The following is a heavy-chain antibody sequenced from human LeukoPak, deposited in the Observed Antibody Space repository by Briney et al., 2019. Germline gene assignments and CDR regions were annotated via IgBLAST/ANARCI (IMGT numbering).Heavy chain of an antibody. CDR2: ISSRGSTI. J-gene: IGHJ4*02. V-gene: IGHV3-48*03. CDR3: ARDRPRGYDSSGYYDY. Sequence: PGGSLRLSCAASGFTFSSYEMNWVRQAPAKGLEWVSYISSRGSTIYYADSVKGRFTIYRDNAKNSLYLQMNSLRAEDTAVYYCARDRPRGYDSSGYYDYWGQGTLVTVST. D-gene: IGHD3-22*01. CDR1: GFTFSSYE.